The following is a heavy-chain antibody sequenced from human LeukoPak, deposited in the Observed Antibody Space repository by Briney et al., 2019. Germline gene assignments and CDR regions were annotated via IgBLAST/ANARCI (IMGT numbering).Heavy chain of an antibody. Sequence: ASVKVSCKISGETLTESAIHWARQAPGKGLEWMGGFDPEDSETIYAQKFQGRVTMTEDTSTDTAYMELSSLRSEDTAVYYCANLGGKDYWGQGTLVTVSS. CDR1: GETLTESA. CDR3: ANLGGKDY. D-gene: IGHD4-23*01. V-gene: IGHV1-24*01. J-gene: IGHJ4*02. CDR2: FDPEDSET.